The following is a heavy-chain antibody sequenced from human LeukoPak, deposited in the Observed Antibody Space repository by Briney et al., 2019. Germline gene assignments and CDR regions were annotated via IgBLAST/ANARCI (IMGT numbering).Heavy chain of an antibody. CDR3: AGASPYYGSGIDY. CDR1: GGSISSGGYY. V-gene: IGHV4-31*03. J-gene: IGHJ4*02. D-gene: IGHD3-10*01. Sequence: SETLSLTCTVSGGSISSGGYYWSWIRQHPGKGLEWIGYIYYSGSTYYNPSLKSRVTISVDTSKNQFSLKLSSVTAADTAVYYCAGASPYYGSGIDYWGQGTLVTVSS. CDR2: IYYSGST.